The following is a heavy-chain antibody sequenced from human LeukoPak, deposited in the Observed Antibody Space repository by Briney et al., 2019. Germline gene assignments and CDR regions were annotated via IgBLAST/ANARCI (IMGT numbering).Heavy chain of an antibody. CDR3: AKDSTGDFDY. D-gene: IGHD7-27*01. CDR1: GFTFSSYW. V-gene: IGHV3-23*01. CDR2: ISGSGGST. Sequence: GGSLRLSCAASGFTFSSYWMHWVRQAPGKGLEWVSAISGSGGSTYYADSVKGRFTISRDNSKNTLYLQMNSLRAEDTAVYYCAKDSTGDFDYWGQGTLVTVSS. J-gene: IGHJ4*02.